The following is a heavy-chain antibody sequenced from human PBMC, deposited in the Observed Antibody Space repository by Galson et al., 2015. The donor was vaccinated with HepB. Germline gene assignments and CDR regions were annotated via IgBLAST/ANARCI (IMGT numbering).Heavy chain of an antibody. Sequence: SVKVSCKASGYTFTSYGISRVRQAPGQGLEWMGIINPSGGSTSYAQKLQGRVTMTRDTSTSTVYMELSSLRSEDTAVYYCARDLSGIAVAGRPGAFDIWGQGTMVTVSS. V-gene: IGHV1-46*04. J-gene: IGHJ3*02. D-gene: IGHD6-19*01. CDR3: ARDLSGIAVAGRPGAFDI. CDR1: GYTFTSYG. CDR2: INPSGGST.